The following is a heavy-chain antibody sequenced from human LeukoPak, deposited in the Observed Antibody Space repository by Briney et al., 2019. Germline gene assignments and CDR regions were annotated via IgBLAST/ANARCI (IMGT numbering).Heavy chain of an antibody. D-gene: IGHD1-26*01. CDR3: ARVFISGSYRDGFDI. CDR2: INPNGGDT. Sequence: ASVKVSCKASGYTFTGYYMHWVRQAPGQGLEWMGWINPNGGDTNYAQKFRGRVTMTRDTSISTAYMELSRLISDDTAVYYCARVFISGSYRDGFDIWGQGTMVTVSS. CDR1: GYTFTGYY. V-gene: IGHV1-2*02. J-gene: IGHJ3*02.